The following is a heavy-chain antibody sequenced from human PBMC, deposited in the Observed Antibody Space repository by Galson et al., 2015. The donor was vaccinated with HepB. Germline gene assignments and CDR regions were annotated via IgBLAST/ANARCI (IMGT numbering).Heavy chain of an antibody. CDR1: GFTVSSNY. CDR2: IYSGGST. Sequence: SLRLSCAASGFTVSSNYMSWVRQAPGKGLEWVSVIYSGGSTYYADSVKGRFTISRDNSKNTLYLQMNSLRAEDTAMYYCARQSGLPELDYWGQGTLVTVSS. J-gene: IGHJ4*02. CDR3: ARQSGLPELDY. V-gene: IGHV3-66*04. D-gene: IGHD2-21*02.